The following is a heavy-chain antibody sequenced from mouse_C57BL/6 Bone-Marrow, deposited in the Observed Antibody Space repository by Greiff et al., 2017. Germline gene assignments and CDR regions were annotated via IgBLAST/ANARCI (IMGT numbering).Heavy chain of an antibody. CDR1: GYTFTSYW. J-gene: IGHJ4*01. V-gene: IGHV1-50*01. Sequence: QVQLQQPGAELVKPGASVKLSCKASGYTFTSYWMQWVKQRPGQGLEWIGEIDPSDSYTNYNQKFKGKATLTVDTSSSTAYMQLSSLTSEDSAVYYCARPGSIPYAMDYWGQGTSLTVSS. D-gene: IGHD1-1*01. CDR3: ARPGSIPYAMDY. CDR2: IDPSDSYT.